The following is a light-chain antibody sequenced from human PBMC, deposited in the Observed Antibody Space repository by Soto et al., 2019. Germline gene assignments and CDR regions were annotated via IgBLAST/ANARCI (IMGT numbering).Light chain of an antibody. CDR3: QHYNNWPPWT. Sequence: EIVMTQSPATLSVSPWERATFSCRASQSVSSNLAWYQQKPDQAPRLLIYGASIRATGIPARFSGSGSGTEFTLTISSLQSEDFAVYYCQHYNNWPPWTFGQGTKVDIK. V-gene: IGKV3-15*01. CDR1: QSVSSN. J-gene: IGKJ1*01. CDR2: GAS.